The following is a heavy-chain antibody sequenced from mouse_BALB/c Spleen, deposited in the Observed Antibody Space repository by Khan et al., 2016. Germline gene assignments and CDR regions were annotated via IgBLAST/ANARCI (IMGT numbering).Heavy chain of an antibody. CDR3: ARAWYSMDY. CDR2: ILPGSDRT. CDR1: GYTFSNYW. Sequence: QVQLQQSGAELMKPGASVKISCKATGYTFSNYWIEWVKQRPGHGLEWIGEILPGSDRTNYNEKFKGVATFTADTYSNTADMQLSSLTSDDTVVYYCARAWYSMDYWGQGTSVTVSS. V-gene: IGHV1-9*01. J-gene: IGHJ4*01.